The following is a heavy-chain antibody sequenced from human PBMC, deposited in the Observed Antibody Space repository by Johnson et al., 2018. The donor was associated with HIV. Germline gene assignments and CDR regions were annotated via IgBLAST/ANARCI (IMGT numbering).Heavy chain of an antibody. V-gene: IGHV3-13*01. CDR2: IGTAGDT. CDR1: GFTFSNYD. D-gene: IGHD4-17*01. CDR3: ARSMTTVTVAFDI. J-gene: IGHJ3*02. Sequence: VQLVESGGGLVQPGGSLRLSCVASGFTFSNYDLHWVRQATGKGLEWFSTIGTAGDTYYPSSVKGRFTISRDNSKNTLYLQMNSLRAEDTAVYYCARSMTTVTVAFDIWGQGTMVTVSS.